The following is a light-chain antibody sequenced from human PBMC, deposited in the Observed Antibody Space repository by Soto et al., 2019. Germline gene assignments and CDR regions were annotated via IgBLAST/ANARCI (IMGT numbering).Light chain of an antibody. Sequence: EIVLTQSPATLSLSPGERATLSCRASQSISNFLAWYQQKPGQAPRLLIYDASNRATGIPDRFRGSGSGTDFTLTISRLEPEDFAVYYCQQYDTYLTFGPGTRWIS. CDR2: DAS. V-gene: IGKV3-11*01. CDR3: QQYDTYLT. J-gene: IGKJ3*01. CDR1: QSISNF.